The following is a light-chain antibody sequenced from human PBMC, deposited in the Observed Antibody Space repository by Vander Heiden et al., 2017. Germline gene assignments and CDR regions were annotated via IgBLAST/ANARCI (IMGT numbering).Light chain of an antibody. CDR1: QSVSSSY. Sequence: EIVFTQSPATLSLSPGERATLSCGASQSVSSSYLAWYQQKPGLAPRLPIYDAASRATGIPDRFSGSGSGTDFTLTISRLEPEDFAVYYCQQYGSSLLTFGGGTKVEIK. V-gene: IGKV3D-20*01. CDR3: QQYGSSLLT. J-gene: IGKJ4*01. CDR2: DAA.